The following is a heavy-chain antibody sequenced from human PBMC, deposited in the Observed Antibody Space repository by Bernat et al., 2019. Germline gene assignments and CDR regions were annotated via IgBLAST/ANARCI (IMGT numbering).Heavy chain of an antibody. CDR1: GYSISSGYY. CDR2: IYHSGST. D-gene: IGHD1-1*01. V-gene: IGHV4-38-2*01. Sequence: QVQLQESGPGLVKPSETLSLTCAVSGYSISSGYYWGWIRQPPGKGLEWIGSIYHSGSTYYNPSLKSRVTISVDTSKNQFSLKLSSVTAADTAVYYCAGGGTVYENYFEYWGQGTLVTVSA. J-gene: IGHJ4*02. CDR3: AGGGTVYENYFEY.